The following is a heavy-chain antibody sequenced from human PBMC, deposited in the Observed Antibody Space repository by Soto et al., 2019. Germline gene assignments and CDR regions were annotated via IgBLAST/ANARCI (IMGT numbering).Heavy chain of an antibody. J-gene: IGHJ5*02. CDR1: GGSISSYY. V-gene: IGHV4-59*08. D-gene: IGHD2-2*01. Sequence: QVQLQESGPGLVKPSETLSLTCTVSGGSISSYYWSWIRQSPGKGLEWIGYTHDSGSTNYNPSLKSRVTXXVXTXXNQVSLQLRSVTAADTAVYYCARHSYCSSICWFDPWGQGTLVTVSS. CDR3: ARHSYCSSICWFDP. CDR2: THDSGST.